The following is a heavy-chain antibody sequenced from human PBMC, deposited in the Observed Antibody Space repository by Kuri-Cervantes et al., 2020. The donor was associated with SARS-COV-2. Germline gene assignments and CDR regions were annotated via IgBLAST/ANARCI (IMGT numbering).Heavy chain of an antibody. CDR3: ARDYSSGGTGVYAFDI. D-gene: IGHD6-19*01. V-gene: IGHV4-61*01. CDR1: GGSVSSGSYY. Sequence: SETLSLTCTVSGGSVSSGSYYWSWIRQPPGKGLEWIGYIYCSGSTNYNPSLKSRVTISVDTSKNQFSLKLSSVTAADTAVYYCARDYSSGGTGVYAFDIWGQGTMVTVSS. CDR2: IYCSGST. J-gene: IGHJ3*02.